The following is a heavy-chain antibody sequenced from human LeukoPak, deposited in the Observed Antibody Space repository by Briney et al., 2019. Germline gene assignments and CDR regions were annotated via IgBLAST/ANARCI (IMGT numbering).Heavy chain of an antibody. CDR2: ISGSGGST. V-gene: IGHV3-23*01. Sequence: PGRSLRLSCAASVFTFSSCAMHWVRQAPGKGLEWVSAISGSGGSTYYADSVKGRFTISRDNSKNTLYLQMNSLRAEDTAVYYCAKNYYGTGRYYKGFDYWGQGTLVTVSS. CDR3: AKNYYGTGRYYKGFDY. CDR1: VFTFSSCA. D-gene: IGHD3-10*01. J-gene: IGHJ4*02.